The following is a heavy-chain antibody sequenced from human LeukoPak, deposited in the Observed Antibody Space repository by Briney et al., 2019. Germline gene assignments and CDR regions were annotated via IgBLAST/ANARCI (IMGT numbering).Heavy chain of an antibody. CDR3: ARDLHSSGWSNYYGMDV. CDR2: ISAYNGNT. Sequence: ASVKVSCKASGYTFTSYGISWLGQAPGERLEWMGWISAYNGNTNYAQKLQGRVTMTTDTSTSTAYMELRSLRSDDTAVYYCARDLHSSGWSNYYGMDVWGQGTTVTVSS. CDR1: GYTFTSYG. J-gene: IGHJ6*02. V-gene: IGHV1-18*01. D-gene: IGHD6-19*01.